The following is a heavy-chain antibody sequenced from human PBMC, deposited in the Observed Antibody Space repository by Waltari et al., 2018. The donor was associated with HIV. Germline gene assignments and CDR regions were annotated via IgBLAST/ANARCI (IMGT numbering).Heavy chain of an antibody. Sequence: QVQLQESGPGLVKPSQTLSLTCTVSGGSISRGGYYWSWIRQHPGKGLEWIGYIYYSGSTYYNPSLKSRVTISVDTSKNQFSLKLSSVTAADTAVYYCARDHATIFGGGGRDYGMDVWGQGTMVTVSS. CDR3: ARDHATIFGGGGRDYGMDV. CDR1: GGSISRGGYY. D-gene: IGHD3-3*01. CDR2: IYYSGST. J-gene: IGHJ6*02. V-gene: IGHV4-31*03.